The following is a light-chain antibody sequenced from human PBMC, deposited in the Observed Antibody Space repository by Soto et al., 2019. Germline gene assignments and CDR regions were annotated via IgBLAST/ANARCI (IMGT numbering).Light chain of an antibody. Sequence: EMVLTQSPATLSLSPGERATLSCRASQSVSYYLAWYQQKPGQAPRLLISDASNRATGIPARFSGSGSGTDFTLTISSLEPEDFAVYYCQQRSTWSGTFGQGTKVEI. J-gene: IGKJ1*01. CDR3: QQRSTWSGT. CDR2: DAS. CDR1: QSVSYY. V-gene: IGKV3-11*01.